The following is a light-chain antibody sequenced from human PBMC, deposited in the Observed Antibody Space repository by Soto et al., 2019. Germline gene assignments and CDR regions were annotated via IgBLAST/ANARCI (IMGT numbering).Light chain of an antibody. J-gene: IGKJ5*01. Sequence: DIVLTQSPATLSLSPGERANLSCRASQSVGTYLAWYQQKPGQAPRLLIYEASNRATGISARFSGSGSGTDFTLTISSLEPEDFAVYYCQHRSDWPGFGQGTRLEIK. V-gene: IGKV3-11*01. CDR3: QHRSDWPG. CDR1: QSVGTY. CDR2: EAS.